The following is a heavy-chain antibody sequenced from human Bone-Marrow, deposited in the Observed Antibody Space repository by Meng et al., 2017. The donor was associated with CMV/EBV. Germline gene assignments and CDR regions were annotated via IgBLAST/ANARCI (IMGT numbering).Heavy chain of an antibody. V-gene: IGHV3-7*01. CDR1: GFTFTSYC. CDR3: ARDRRNGGHDS. D-gene: IGHD2-15*01. CDR2: IMNNGSKI. Sequence: GESLKISCAASGFTFTSYCMTWVRQAPGKGLEWVADIMNNGSKIYYVDSVKGRFTISRDNAKNSLHLHMNSLRAEDTAVYYCARDRRNGGHDSWGQGTLVTVSS. J-gene: IGHJ4*02.